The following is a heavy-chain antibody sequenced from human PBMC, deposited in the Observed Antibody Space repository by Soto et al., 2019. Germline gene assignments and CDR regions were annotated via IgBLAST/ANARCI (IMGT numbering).Heavy chain of an antibody. CDR3: ASHYDMWTGYLSPVDY. D-gene: IGHD3-9*01. V-gene: IGHV3-11*01. J-gene: IGHJ4*02. CDR2: IDTSGTKI. Sequence: QVQLVESGGDLVKPGGSLRLSCAASGYTFSDYYMRWIRQAPGKALEWISYIDTSGTKIYYADSVKGRFTITRDNAKNSLYLEMNRLRDEDTAVYYCASHYDMWTGYLSPVDYWGPGTLGTVSS. CDR1: GYTFSDYY.